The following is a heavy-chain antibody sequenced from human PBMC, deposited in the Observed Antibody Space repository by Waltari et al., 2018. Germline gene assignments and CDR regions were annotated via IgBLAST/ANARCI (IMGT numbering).Heavy chain of an antibody. Sequence: QEHLVQSGAEVKKPGPYVRVSCQASAYTFTAYYIHWVRQAPGQGLQWMGWINPRSGETKFTQKFQGRVTMTRDTSLNTAYMEISSLVFDDTAVYYCAREGSHLTTVNDYWGQGTQVIVSS. CDR1: AYTFTAYY. D-gene: IGHD4-17*01. CDR2: INPRSGET. V-gene: IGHV1-2*02. CDR3: AREGSHLTTVNDY. J-gene: IGHJ4*02.